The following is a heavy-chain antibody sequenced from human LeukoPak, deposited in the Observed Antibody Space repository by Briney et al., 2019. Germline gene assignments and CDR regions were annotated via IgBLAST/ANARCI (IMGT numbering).Heavy chain of an antibody. J-gene: IGHJ4*02. Sequence: QSGGSLRLSCAASGFTFSSYAMSWVRQAPGKGLEWVSAISGSGGSTYYADSVKGRFTISRDNSKNTLYLQMNSLRAEDTVVYYCAKDSSYDYVWGSYRLAPSFDYWGQGTLVTVSS. CDR1: GFTFSSYA. CDR3: AKDSSYDYVWGSYRLAPSFDY. CDR2: ISGSGGST. D-gene: IGHD3-16*02. V-gene: IGHV3-23*01.